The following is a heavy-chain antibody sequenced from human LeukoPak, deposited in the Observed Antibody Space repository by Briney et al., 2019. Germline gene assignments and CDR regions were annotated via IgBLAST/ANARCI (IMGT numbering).Heavy chain of an antibody. CDR2: ISGSGGST. D-gene: IGHD6-25*01. CDR3: AKDHHTMQQRLALDAFDI. CDR1: GFTFSSCA. Sequence: GGSLRLSCAASGFTFSSCAMSWVRQAPGKGLEWVSAISGSGGSTYYADSVKGRFTISRDNSKNTLYLQMNSLRAEDTAVYYCAKDHHTMQQRLALDAFDIWGQGTMVTVSS. V-gene: IGHV3-23*01. J-gene: IGHJ3*02.